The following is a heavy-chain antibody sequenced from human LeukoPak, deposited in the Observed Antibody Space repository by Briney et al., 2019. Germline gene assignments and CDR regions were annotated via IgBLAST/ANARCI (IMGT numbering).Heavy chain of an antibody. Sequence: PSETLSLTCTVSGGSVNNYYWNWLRQPPGKGLEWIGYIYYSGSTNYNPSLKSRVTISVDTSKNQFSLKLSSVTAADTAVYYCARGGRGKVTAIQIDYWGQGTLVTVSS. J-gene: IGHJ4*02. CDR2: IYYSGST. CDR3: ARGGRGKVTAIQIDY. V-gene: IGHV4-59*02. CDR1: GGSVNNYY. D-gene: IGHD2-21*02.